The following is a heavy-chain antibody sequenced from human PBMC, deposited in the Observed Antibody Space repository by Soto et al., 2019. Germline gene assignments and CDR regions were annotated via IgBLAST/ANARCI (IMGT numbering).Heavy chain of an antibody. CDR1: GFTFSSYA. Sequence: QVQLVESGGGVVQPGRSLRLSCAASGFTFSSYAMHWVRQAPGKGLEWVAVISYDGSNKYYADSVKGRFTISRDNSKNTLYLQMNSLRAEDTAVYYCARESEAVAGTFDDWGQGTLVTVSS. V-gene: IGHV3-30-3*01. CDR2: ISYDGSNK. D-gene: IGHD6-19*01. J-gene: IGHJ4*02. CDR3: ARESEAVAGTFDD.